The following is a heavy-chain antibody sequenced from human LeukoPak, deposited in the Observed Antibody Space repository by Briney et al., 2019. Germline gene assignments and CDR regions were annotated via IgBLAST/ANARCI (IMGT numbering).Heavy chain of an antibody. CDR3: ARTRYYYNSRSYGAPYYFDY. J-gene: IGHJ4*02. Sequence: SETLSLTCAVYGGSFSGYYWSWIRQPPGKGLEWIGEIKHSGSSNYNPSLKSRVTISVDTSKNQFSLKLSSVTAADTAVYYCARTRYYYNSRSYGAPYYFDYWGQGTLVTVSS. D-gene: IGHD3-10*01. V-gene: IGHV4-34*01. CDR1: GGSFSGYY. CDR2: IKHSGSS.